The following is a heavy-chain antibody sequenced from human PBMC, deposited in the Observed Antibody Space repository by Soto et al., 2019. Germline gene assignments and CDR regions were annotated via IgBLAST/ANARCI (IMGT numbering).Heavy chain of an antibody. CDR3: AKDIWGGGIAAAVMGY. Sequence: SLRLSCAASGFTFDDYAMHWVRQAPGKGLEWVSGISWNSGSIGYADSVKGRFTISRDNAKNSLYLQMNSLRAEDTALYYCAKDIWGGGIAAAVMGYWGQGTLVTVSS. V-gene: IGHV3-9*01. CDR1: GFTFDDYA. CDR2: ISWNSGSI. D-gene: IGHD6-13*01. J-gene: IGHJ4*02.